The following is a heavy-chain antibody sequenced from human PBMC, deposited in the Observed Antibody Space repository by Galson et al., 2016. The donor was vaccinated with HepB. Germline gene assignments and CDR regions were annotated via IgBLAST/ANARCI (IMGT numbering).Heavy chain of an antibody. Sequence: SVKVSCKASGCTFSTYAMHWVRQAPGQRLEWMGWINAGNGNTKYSQKFQGRVTITRDTSASTAYMELSSLRSEDTAVYYCARDFFYDSSGYLGYYFDYWGQGTLVTVSS. CDR1: GCTFSTYA. J-gene: IGHJ4*02. V-gene: IGHV1-3*01. CDR2: INAGNGNT. D-gene: IGHD3-22*01. CDR3: ARDFFYDSSGYLGYYFDY.